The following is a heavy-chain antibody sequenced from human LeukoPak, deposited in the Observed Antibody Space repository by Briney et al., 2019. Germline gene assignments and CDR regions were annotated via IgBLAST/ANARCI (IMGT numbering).Heavy chain of an antibody. CDR2: ISYDGSNK. CDR1: GFTFSSYG. CDR3: AKDLGYCTSNRCLAVDH. V-gene: IGHV3-30*18. Sequence: GGSLRLSCAASGFTFSSYGIHWIRQAPGKGLSWVAVISYDGSNKYYADSVKGRFTISRDNSKNTLYLQMNSLRAADTAVYYCAKDLGYCTSNRCLAVDHWGQGTLVTVSS. J-gene: IGHJ4*02. D-gene: IGHD2-2*01.